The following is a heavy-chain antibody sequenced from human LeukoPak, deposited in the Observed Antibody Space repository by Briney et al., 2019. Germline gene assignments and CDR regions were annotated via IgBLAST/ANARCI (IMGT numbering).Heavy chain of an antibody. CDR3: ARDAPRDGYNYYFDY. CDR1: GFTFSSYS. J-gene: IGHJ4*02. CDR2: ISSSSSYI. Sequence: KSGGSLRLSCAASGFTFSSYSMNWVRQAPGKGLEWVSSISSSSSYIYYADSVKGRFTVSRDNAKNSLYLQMNSLRAEDTAVYYCARDAPRDGYNYYFDYWGQGTLVTVSS. D-gene: IGHD5-12*01. V-gene: IGHV3-21*01.